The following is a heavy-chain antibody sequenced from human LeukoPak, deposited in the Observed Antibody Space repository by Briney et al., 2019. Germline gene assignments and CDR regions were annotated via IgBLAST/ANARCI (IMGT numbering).Heavy chain of an antibody. J-gene: IGHJ4*02. Sequence: GGSLRLSCEVSGFSFSTYGMYWVRQAPGKGLESVAVISYDGSKTYCADSVKGRSTISRDNPKNTVYLQLNSLRAEDTAVYYCARLPPSVFGVGTGDFDYWGQGTLVTVSS. D-gene: IGHD2-8*02. CDR3: ARLPPSVFGVGTGDFDY. CDR1: GFSFSTYG. V-gene: IGHV3-30*03. CDR2: ISYDGSKT.